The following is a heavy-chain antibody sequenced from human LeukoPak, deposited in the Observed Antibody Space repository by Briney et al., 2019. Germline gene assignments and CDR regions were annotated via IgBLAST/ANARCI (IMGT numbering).Heavy chain of an antibody. CDR3: STKKNDYLDR. D-gene: IGHD5-12*01. Sequence: GESLKISCGTSGYNLRKSWIGWVRQTPAKGVEWLGIIYPDDFDTICRLSFEGDVTISADSPLTAAHLEWKSLKDSDSGLYFCSTKKNDYLDRWGRGTLVTVSS. CDR1: GYNLRKSW. V-gene: IGHV5-51*04. J-gene: IGHJ4*01. CDR2: IYPDDFDT.